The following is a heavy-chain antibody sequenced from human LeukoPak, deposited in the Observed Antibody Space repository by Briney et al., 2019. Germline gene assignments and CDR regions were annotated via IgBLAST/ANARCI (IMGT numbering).Heavy chain of an antibody. J-gene: IGHJ4*02. CDR2: ISNDGSNK. V-gene: IGHV3-30-3*01. Sequence: GGSLRLSCAASGLTFSSFAMHWVRQAPDKGLEWVAVISNDGSNKYYADSVRGRFTISRDNSKSTLYLQMNSLRAEDTAVFYCARGLGDYCSSTSCSRGRFDCWGQGTLVTVSS. CDR1: GLTFSSFA. D-gene: IGHD2-2*01. CDR3: ARGLGDYCSSTSCSRGRFDC.